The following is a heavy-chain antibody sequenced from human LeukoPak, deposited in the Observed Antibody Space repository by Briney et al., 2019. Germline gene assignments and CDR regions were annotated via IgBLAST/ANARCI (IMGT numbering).Heavy chain of an antibody. CDR2: ISGSGGST. V-gene: IGHV3-23*01. CDR1: GFTFSSYA. D-gene: IGHD3-3*01. J-gene: IGHJ4*02. Sequence: GGSLRLSCAASGFTFSSYAMSWVRQAPGKGLEWVSSISGSGGSTYYADSVKGRFTISRDNSKNTLYLQMNSLRAEDTAVYYCAKDVFPYYDFWSGYGQDWGQGTLVTVSS. CDR3: AKDVFPYYDFWSGYGQD.